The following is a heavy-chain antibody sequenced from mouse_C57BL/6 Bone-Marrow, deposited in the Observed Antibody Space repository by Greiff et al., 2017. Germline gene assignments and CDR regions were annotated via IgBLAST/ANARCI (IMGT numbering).Heavy chain of an antibody. D-gene: IGHD1-1*01. J-gene: IGHJ4*01. CDR2: IVPSGSYT. V-gene: IGHV1-69*01. Sequence: VQLQQPGAELVMPGASVKLSCKASGYTFTSYWMHWVKQRPGQGLEWIGEIVPSGSYTNYNQKFKGKSTLTVDKSSSTAYMQLSSLTSEDSAVYYCVRSFYYYGSRCAMDDWGPGTSATFSS. CDR1: GYTFTSYW. CDR3: VRSFYYYGSRCAMDD.